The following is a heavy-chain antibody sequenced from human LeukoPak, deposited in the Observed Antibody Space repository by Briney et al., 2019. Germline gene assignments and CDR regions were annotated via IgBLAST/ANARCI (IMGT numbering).Heavy chain of an antibody. J-gene: IGHJ4*02. CDR3: ARGGYCSSTSCYEIDY. V-gene: IGHV4-31*03. CDR2: IYYSGST. D-gene: IGHD2-2*01. Sequence: PSETLSLTCTVSGGSISSGGYYWSWIRQHPGKGLEWIGYIYYSGSTYYNPSLKSRVTISVDTSKNQFSLKLSSVTAADTAVYYCARGGYCSSTSCYEIDYWGQGTLVTVSS. CDR1: GGSISSGGYY.